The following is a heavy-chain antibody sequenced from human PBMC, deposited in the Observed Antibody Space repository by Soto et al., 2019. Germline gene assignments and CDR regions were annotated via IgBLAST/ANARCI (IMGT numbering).Heavy chain of an antibody. CDR1: GFTFSDYY. J-gene: IGHJ5*02. Sequence: LRLSCAASGFTFSDYYMSWIRQAPGKGLEWISHISDSATTMYYADSVKGRFTISRDNARKSLFLHMNSLRAEDTAVYYCVRDTAFISSGLFNPWGQGTLVTVSS. CDR3: VRDTAFISSGLFNP. D-gene: IGHD3-22*01. CDR2: ISDSATTM. V-gene: IGHV3-11*01.